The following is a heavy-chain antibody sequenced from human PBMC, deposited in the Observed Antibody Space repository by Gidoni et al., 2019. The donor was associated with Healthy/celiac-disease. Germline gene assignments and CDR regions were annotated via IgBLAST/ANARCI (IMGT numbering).Heavy chain of an antibody. CDR1: GFPFSSYG. D-gene: IGHD1-26*01. V-gene: IGHV3-33*01. CDR2: IWYDGSNK. CDR3: ARDGGIVGATDNWFDP. J-gene: IGHJ5*02. Sequence: QVQLVESGGGVVRPGRSLRLHCAASGFPFSSYGMHWVRPAPGKGLEWVDVIWYDGSNKYYGDSGKGRFTISRDNSKNTLYLQMNSLRAEDTAVYYCARDGGIVGATDNWFDPWGQGTLVTVSS.